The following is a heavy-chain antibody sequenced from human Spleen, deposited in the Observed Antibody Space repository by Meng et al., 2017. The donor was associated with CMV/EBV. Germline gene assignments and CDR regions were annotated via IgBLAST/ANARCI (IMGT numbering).Heavy chain of an antibody. CDR2: ISSEGTTT. Sequence: GGSLRLSCAASGFTFSNYWVHWVRQAPGKGLVWVSRISSEGTTTTYADSVKGRFTISRDNAKNTLYLQMNSLRAEDTAVYYCARDYYDSSGYRNWFDPWGQGTLVTSPQ. CDR3: ARDYYDSSGYRNWFDP. CDR1: GFTFSNYW. D-gene: IGHD3-22*01. V-gene: IGHV3-74*01. J-gene: IGHJ5*02.